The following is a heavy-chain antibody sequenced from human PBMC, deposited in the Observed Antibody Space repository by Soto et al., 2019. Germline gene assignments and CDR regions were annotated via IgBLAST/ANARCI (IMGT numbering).Heavy chain of an antibody. CDR2: IYYSGST. D-gene: IGHD1-26*01. V-gene: IGHV4-39*01. CDR3: ARHISNLVGASDY. CDR1: GGSISSSSYY. J-gene: IGHJ4*02. Sequence: LSLTCTVSGGSISSSSYYWGWIRQPPGKGLEWIGSIYYSGSTYYNPSLKSRVTISVDTSKNQFSLKLSSVTAADTAVYYCARHISNLVGASDYWGQGTLVTVSS.